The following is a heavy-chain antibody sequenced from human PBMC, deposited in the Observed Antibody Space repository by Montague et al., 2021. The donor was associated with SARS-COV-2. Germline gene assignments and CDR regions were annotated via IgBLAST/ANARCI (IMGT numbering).Heavy chain of an antibody. Sequence: SETLSLTCTASGGSISSSSYYWGWIRQPPGKGLEWIGSIYYSGSTYYNPSLKSRVTTSVDTSKNQFSLKLSSVTAADTAVYYCARLNFHITIFGVVSSRVFDYWGQGTLVTVSS. CDR2: IYYSGST. J-gene: IGHJ4*02. V-gene: IGHV4-39*01. D-gene: IGHD3-3*01. CDR3: ARLNFHITIFGVVSSRVFDY. CDR1: GGSISSSSYY.